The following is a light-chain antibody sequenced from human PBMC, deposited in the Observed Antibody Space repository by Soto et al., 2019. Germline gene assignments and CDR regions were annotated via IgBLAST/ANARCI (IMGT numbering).Light chain of an antibody. Sequence: QSVLTQPPSASGTPGQRVTISCSGSNSNIGSNPVYWYQQLPGTAPKLVIHTNDQRPSGVPDRFSGSKSGTSATLAISGLRSEDEADYYCAAWDDSLRGVLFGGGIKLTVL. CDR1: NSNIGSNP. J-gene: IGLJ2*01. V-gene: IGLV1-47*01. CDR2: TND. CDR3: AAWDDSLRGVL.